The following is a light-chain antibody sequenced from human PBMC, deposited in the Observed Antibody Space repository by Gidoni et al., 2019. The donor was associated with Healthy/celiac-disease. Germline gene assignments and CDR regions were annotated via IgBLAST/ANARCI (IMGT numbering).Light chain of an antibody. CDR3: QQYGSSPLT. CDR1: QSVSSSY. J-gene: IGKJ1*01. CDR2: GAS. Sequence: EIVLTQIPGTLSLSPGERATLSCRASQSVSSSYLAWYQQKPGQAPMLLIYGASSRATGIPDRFSGSGSGTDFTLTISRLEPEDFAVYYCQQYGSSPLTFGQGTKVEIK. V-gene: IGKV3-20*01.